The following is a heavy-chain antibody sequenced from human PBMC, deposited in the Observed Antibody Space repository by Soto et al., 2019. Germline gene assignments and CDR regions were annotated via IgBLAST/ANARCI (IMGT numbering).Heavy chain of an antibody. CDR1: GYTFASYA. V-gene: IGHV1-18*01. CDR3: ARDPPPPDY. J-gene: IGHJ4*02. CDR2: ISAYNGNT. Sequence: QVQLVQSGAEVKKPGASVKVSCKASGYTFASYAISWMRQAPGQGLEWMGWISAYNGNTNYAQKPXGRVTMTTDTSTSTAYTELRSLRSDDTAVYYCARDPPPPDYWGQGTLVTVSS.